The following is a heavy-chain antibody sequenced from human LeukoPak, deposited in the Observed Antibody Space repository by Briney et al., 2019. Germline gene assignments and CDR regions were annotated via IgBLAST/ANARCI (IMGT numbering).Heavy chain of an antibody. V-gene: IGHV3-13*01. CDR2: IGTAGDT. J-gene: IGHJ4*02. D-gene: IGHD1-7*01. Sequence: PGGSLRLSCAASGFTFSSYDMHWVRQATGKGLEWVSAIGTAGDTYYPGSVKGGFTISRENAKNSLYLQMNSLRAGDTAVYYCARGNWNYGGIELFDYWGQGTLVTVSS. CDR1: GFTFSSYD. CDR3: ARGNWNYGGIELFDY.